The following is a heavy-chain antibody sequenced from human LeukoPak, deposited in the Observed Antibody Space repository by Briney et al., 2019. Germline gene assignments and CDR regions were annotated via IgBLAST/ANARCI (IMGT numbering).Heavy chain of an antibody. J-gene: IGHJ4*02. Sequence: SSVKLSCKASGGTFSSYAISWVRQAPGQGLEWMGRIIPIFGTANYAQKFQGRVTITTDESTSTAYMELSSLRSEDTAVYYCARDLIAAAGSHPPLDYWGQGTLVTVSS. CDR3: ARDLIAAAGSHPPLDY. D-gene: IGHD6-13*01. CDR1: GGTFSSYA. V-gene: IGHV1-69*05. CDR2: IIPIFGTA.